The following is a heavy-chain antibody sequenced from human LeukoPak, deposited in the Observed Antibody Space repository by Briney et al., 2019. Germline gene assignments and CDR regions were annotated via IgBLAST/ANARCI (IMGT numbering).Heavy chain of an antibody. CDR2: ISSSGSTI. V-gene: IGHV3-11*01. Sequence: PGGSLRLSCAASGFTFSDYYMSWIRQAPGKGLEWVSYISSSGSTIYYADSVKGRFTISRDNAKNSLYLQMNSLRAEDTAVYYCARGPNVDTATVAFDYWGQGTLVTVSS. CDR1: GFTFSDYY. D-gene: IGHD5-18*01. J-gene: IGHJ4*02. CDR3: ARGPNVDTATVAFDY.